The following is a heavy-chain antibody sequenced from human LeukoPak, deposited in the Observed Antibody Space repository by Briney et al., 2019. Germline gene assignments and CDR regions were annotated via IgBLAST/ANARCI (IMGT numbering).Heavy chain of an antibody. CDR1: GGSISSSSYY. Sequence: SETLSLTCTVSGGSISSSSYYWGWIRQPPGKGLEWIGSIYYSGSTYYNLSLKSRVTISVDTSKNQFSLKLSSVTAADTAVYYCARRLRQQYYDILTGYSSYYYYYMDVWGKGTTVTVFS. V-gene: IGHV4-39*07. J-gene: IGHJ6*03. CDR3: ARRLRQQYYDILTGYSSYYYYYMDV. D-gene: IGHD3-9*01. CDR2: IYYSGST.